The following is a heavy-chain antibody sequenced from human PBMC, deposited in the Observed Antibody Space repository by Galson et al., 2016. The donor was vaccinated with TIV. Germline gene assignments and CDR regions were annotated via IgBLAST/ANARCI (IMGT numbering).Heavy chain of an antibody. J-gene: IGHJ6*02. CDR1: GGSISNGDYS. CDR3: ARVGLKYYYGFDV. V-gene: IGHV4-30-4*01. D-gene: IGHD3-16*01. Sequence: TLSLTCTVSGGSISNGDYSWSWIRQPPGKGPECIGYIYYSGNTNYKPSLESRVTISVDRSKNQFSLKLRSVTAADTAVYYFARVGLKYYYGFDVWGQGTTVTVSS. CDR2: IYYSGNT.